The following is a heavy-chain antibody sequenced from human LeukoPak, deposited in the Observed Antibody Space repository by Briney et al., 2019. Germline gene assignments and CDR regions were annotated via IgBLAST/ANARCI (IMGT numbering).Heavy chain of an antibody. CDR3: ARVGGIVAAGLFDY. CDR1: GGSISSGSYY. J-gene: IGHJ4*02. D-gene: IGHD6-13*01. Sequence: PSQTLSLTCTVSGGSISSGSYYWSWIRQPAGKGLEWIGRIYTSGSTNYNPSLKSRVTISVDTSKNQFSLKLSSVTAADTAVYYCARVGGIVAAGLFDYWGQGTLVTVSS. CDR2: IYTSGST. V-gene: IGHV4-61*02.